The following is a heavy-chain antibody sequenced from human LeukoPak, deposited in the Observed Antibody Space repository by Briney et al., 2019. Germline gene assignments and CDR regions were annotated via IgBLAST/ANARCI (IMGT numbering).Heavy chain of an antibody. CDR3: TTGPYDYGSGTYYH. J-gene: IGHJ4*02. CDR1: GFTFSNAW. Sequence: PGGSLRLSCAASGFTFSNAWMSWVRQAPGKGLEWVGRIKSKTDGGTTDYAAPVKGRFTISRDDSKNTLYVQMNSLKIEDTAVYYCTTGPYDYGSGTYYHWGQGTLVTVSS. V-gene: IGHV3-15*01. D-gene: IGHD3-10*01. CDR2: IKSKTDGGTT.